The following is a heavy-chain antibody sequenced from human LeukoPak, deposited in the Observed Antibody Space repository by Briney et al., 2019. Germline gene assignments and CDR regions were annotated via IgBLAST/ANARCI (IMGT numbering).Heavy chain of an antibody. CDR1: GFTFGNSW. D-gene: IGHD6-13*01. J-gene: IGHJ4*02. Sequence: PGGSLRLSCAASGFTFGNSWVHWVRQAPGKGLVWVSLINADGSTATYADSVKGRFTISRDNARNTLSLQMNSLTIEDTAVYYCAKDPGDHSWYFVLWGQGTLVTVSS. CDR3: AKDPGDHSWYFVL. V-gene: IGHV3-74*01. CDR2: INADGSTA.